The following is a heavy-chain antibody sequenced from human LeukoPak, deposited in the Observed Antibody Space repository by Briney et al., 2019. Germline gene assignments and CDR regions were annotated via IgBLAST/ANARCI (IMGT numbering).Heavy chain of an antibody. J-gene: IGHJ4*02. V-gene: IGHV3-7*01. D-gene: IGHD3-22*01. CDR1: GFTFSSYS. Sequence: GGSLRLTCTASGFTFSSYSLNWVRQAPGKGLEWVANIKQDGSEKYYVDSVKGRFTISRDNAKNSLYLQMNSLRAEDTAVYYCARDPLTYYYDSSGSTLGYWGQGTLVTVSS. CDR2: IKQDGSEK. CDR3: ARDPLTYYYDSSGSTLGY.